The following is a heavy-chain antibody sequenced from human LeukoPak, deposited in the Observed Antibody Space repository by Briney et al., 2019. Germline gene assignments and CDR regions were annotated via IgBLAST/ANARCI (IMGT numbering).Heavy chain of an antibody. CDR1: GGSISTYY. D-gene: IGHD3-10*01. CDR2: IDASGKT. V-gene: IGHV4-4*07. Sequence: PSETLSLTCTVSGGSISTYYWSWIRQPAGKGLEWIGRIDASGKTDYNPSLKSRVTISVDTSKNQFSLKLSSVTAADTAVYYCARGKWGSGSHHYYYYYGMDVWGQGTTVTVSS. CDR3: ARGKWGSGSHHYYYYYGMDV. J-gene: IGHJ6*02.